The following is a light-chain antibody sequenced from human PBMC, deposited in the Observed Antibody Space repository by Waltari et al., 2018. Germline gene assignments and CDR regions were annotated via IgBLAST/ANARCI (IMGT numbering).Light chain of an antibody. CDR2: KAS. CDR1: ESVKNN. Sequence: DVQLTHSPSTLSASLVDRVTITCRGSESVKNNLAWYQHQPGKAPKVLVHKASRLESGVPSRFSGSGYGTEFTLTISSLEPDDFATYYCHQYNTLPLTFGGGTKVEIK. CDR3: HQYNTLPLT. J-gene: IGKJ4*01. V-gene: IGKV1-5*03.